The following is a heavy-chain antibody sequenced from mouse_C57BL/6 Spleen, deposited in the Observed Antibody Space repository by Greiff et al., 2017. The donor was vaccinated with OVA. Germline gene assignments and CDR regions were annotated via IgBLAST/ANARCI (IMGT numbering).Heavy chain of an antibody. CDR2: INPNNGGT. CDR1: GYTFTDYY. CDR3: ARPGYYSNYVYYVDY. D-gene: IGHD2-5*01. Sequence: VQLQQSGPELVKPGASVKISCKASGYTFTDYYMNWVKQSHGKSLEWIGDINPNNGGTSYNQKFKGKATLTGDKSSSTAYMELRSLTSEDSAVYYCARPGYYSNYVYYVDYWGQGTTLTVSS. J-gene: IGHJ2*01. V-gene: IGHV1-26*01.